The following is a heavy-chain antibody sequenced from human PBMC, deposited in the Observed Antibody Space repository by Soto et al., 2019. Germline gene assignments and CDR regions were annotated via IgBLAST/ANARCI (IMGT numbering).Heavy chain of an antibody. D-gene: IGHD3-22*01. V-gene: IGHV4-4*07. Sequence: SETLSLTCTVSGGSISSYYWSWIRQPAGKGLEWIGRIYTSGSTNYNPSLKSRVTMSVDTSKNQFSLKLSSVTAADTAVYYCARDYYDSSGYYYYYGMDVWGQGTTVTVSS. CDR1: GGSISSYY. CDR2: IYTSGST. J-gene: IGHJ6*02. CDR3: ARDYYDSSGYYYYYGMDV.